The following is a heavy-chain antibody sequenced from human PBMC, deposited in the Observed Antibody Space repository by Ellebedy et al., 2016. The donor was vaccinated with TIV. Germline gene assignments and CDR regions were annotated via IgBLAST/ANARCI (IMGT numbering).Heavy chain of an antibody. D-gene: IGHD1-26*01. V-gene: IGHV3-74*01. Sequence: GGSLRLXXAASGFTFSSHWIHWVRQAPGKGLVWVARINGPGTVTGFADYVKGRFTISRDNTKNTLYLQLNSLRDEDTGIYYCARDSGSYPFDYWGQGALVTVSS. CDR1: GFTFSSHW. J-gene: IGHJ4*02. CDR2: INGPGTVT. CDR3: ARDSGSYPFDY.